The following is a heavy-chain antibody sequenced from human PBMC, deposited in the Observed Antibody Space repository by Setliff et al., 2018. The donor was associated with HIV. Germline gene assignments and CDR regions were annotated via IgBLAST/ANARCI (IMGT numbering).Heavy chain of an antibody. CDR1: SGSISSGTYY. CDR3: TREGKTALVTKYFDY. J-gene: IGHJ4*01. V-gene: IGHV4-31*03. D-gene: IGHD5-18*01. CDR2: IDYSGSA. Sequence: SETLSLTCTVSSGSISSGTYYWSWIRQYPGKGLEWIGYIDYSGSAFYNPSLKSRITISRDTSKNQFSLKMNSVTAADTAVYYCTREGKTALVTKYFDYWGHGKLVTVSS.